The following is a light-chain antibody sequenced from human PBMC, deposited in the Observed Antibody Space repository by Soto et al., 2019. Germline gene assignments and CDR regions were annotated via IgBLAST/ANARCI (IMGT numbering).Light chain of an antibody. CDR3: QQYNSYSWT. CDR1: QSITPW. Sequence: DIQMTQSPSTLSSSVGDRVTITCRASQSITPWLAWYQQKPGKVPKLLIYQASSLESGVPLRFSGSASGTEFILTISSLQPDDFATYYCQQYNSYSWTFGQGTKVDI. V-gene: IGKV1-5*03. CDR2: QAS. J-gene: IGKJ1*01.